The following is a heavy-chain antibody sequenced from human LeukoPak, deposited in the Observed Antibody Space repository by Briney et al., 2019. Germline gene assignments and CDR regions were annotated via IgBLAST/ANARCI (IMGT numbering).Heavy chain of an antibody. J-gene: IGHJ4*02. CDR2: IIPIFGSA. V-gene: IGHV1-69*05. CDR1: GGTCSSNA. D-gene: IGHD5-24*01. Sequence: SVQVSCKASGGTCSSNAISWVRQAPAQGLEWMGGIIPIFGSANYAQKFQRRVTITTDESTSTAYMALSSLRSEDTVVYYCTRDSGDGYNDYWGQGTLVTVSS. CDR3: TRDSGDGYNDY.